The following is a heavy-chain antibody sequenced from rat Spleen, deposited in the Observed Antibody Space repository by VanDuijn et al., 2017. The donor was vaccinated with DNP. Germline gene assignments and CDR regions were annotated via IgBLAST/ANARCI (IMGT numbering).Heavy chain of an antibody. V-gene: IGHV5-7*01. J-gene: IGHJ2*01. CDR2: ISTSGGST. CDR1: GFIFSDYN. Sequence: EVQLVASGGGSVRPGRSLKLSCAASGFIFSDYNMAWVRQAPQKGLEWVATISTSGGSTYYRDSVKGRFTISRDNAKSTLYLEMDSLRSEDTATYYCARGRTLGQFDCWGQGVMVTVSS. D-gene: IGHD3-4*01. CDR3: ARGRTLGQFDC.